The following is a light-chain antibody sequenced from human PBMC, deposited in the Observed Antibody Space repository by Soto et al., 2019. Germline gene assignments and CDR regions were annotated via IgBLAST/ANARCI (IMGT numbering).Light chain of an antibody. V-gene: IGKV3-20*01. CDR1: QSISSSN. Sequence: EIVLTQSPGTLSLSPGERATLSCRASQSISSSNLAWYQQKPGRAPRLLIQGASSRATGIPERFSGNGSGTDFTLTISRLEPEDFAVYYCQQYGTSHAWERWSFGQGTKVEV. CDR2: GAS. J-gene: IGKJ1*01. CDR3: QQYGTSHAWERWS.